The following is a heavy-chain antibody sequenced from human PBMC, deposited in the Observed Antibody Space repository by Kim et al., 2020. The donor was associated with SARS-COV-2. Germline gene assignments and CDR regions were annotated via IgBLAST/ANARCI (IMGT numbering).Heavy chain of an antibody. CDR3: ARAPDGFKTVNLRRYHLYGMDV. CDR2: IFISGGKT. D-gene: IGHD4-17*01. CDR1: GGSITGCSYY. Sequence: SETLSLTCTVSGGSITGCSYYWNWVRLPAGKGLEWIGRIFISGGKTNYNPSLRRLVTISIDTSKNQFSLNLNSVTAADTATYYCARAPDGFKTVNLRRYHLYGMDVWGQGTTVTVSS. V-gene: IGHV4-61*02. J-gene: IGHJ6*02.